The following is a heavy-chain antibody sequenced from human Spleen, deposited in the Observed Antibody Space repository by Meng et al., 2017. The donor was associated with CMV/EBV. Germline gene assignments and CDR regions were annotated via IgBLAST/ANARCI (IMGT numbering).Heavy chain of an antibody. V-gene: IGHV1-2*02. Sequence: ASVKVSCKASGYTFTAYYIHWVRQTPGQGLEWMGRINPKSGFTNYAQKFQGRVSMTRDTSIPTAYMDLGRLRSDDTAVYFCVREYYDSSGLYPDSWGQGTLVTVSS. D-gene: IGHD3-22*01. J-gene: IGHJ4*02. CDR2: INPKSGFT. CDR1: GYTFTAYY. CDR3: VREYYDSSGLYPDS.